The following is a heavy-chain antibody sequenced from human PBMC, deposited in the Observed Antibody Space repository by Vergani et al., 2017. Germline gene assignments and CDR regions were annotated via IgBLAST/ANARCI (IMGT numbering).Heavy chain of an antibody. CDR1: GGSINTGAYY. J-gene: IGHJ6*01. V-gene: IGHV4-61*02. Sequence: QVQLQESGPRLVRPSQTLSLTCTVSGGSINTGAYYWSWIRQPAGKGLEWIGRVYTSGMTNYNPSLKSQVTILVDRSKSQLSLKLTSVTAGDAAVYFCARERSYYYGSGSDDYNPYYYEGMDVWGPGTTVTVSS. CDR2: VYTSGMT. D-gene: IGHD3-10*01. CDR3: ARERSYYYGSGSDDYNPYYYEGMDV.